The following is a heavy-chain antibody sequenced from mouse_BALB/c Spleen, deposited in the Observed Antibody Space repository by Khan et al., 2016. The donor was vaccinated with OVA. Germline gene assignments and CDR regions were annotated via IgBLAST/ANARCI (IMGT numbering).Heavy chain of an antibody. J-gene: IGHJ3*01. CDR3: SGRIYFGYTFAY. Sequence: QVQLQQSGAELARPGASVKLSCKASGYTFTDYYINWVKQRTGQGLEWIGEISPGSGDTYYTEKFKGKATLTADKSSSTAYMQLNSLTSEASAFCFCSGRIYFGYTFAYWGQGTLVTVSS. V-gene: IGHV1-77*01. CDR1: GYTFTDYY. CDR2: ISPGSGDT. D-gene: IGHD1-2*01.